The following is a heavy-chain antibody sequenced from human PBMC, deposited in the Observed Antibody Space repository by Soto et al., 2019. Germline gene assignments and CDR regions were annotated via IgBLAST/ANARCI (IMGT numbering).Heavy chain of an antibody. CDR1: GGSFSGYY. J-gene: IGHJ5*01. CDR3: GRGHRVYYSGSGSFSNWFDT. Sequence: SETLSLTCPVYGGSFSGYYWSWIRQPPGKGLDLIGEINHSGSTNYNPSLKSRVTISVDTSKNQFSRKLSAVTEADTAVYYCGRGHRVYYSGSGSFSNWFDTRGNASLVAVSS. D-gene: IGHD3-10*01. V-gene: IGHV4-34*01. CDR2: INHSGST.